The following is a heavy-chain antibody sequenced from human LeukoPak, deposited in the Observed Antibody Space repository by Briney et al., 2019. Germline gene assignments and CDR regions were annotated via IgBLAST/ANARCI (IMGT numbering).Heavy chain of an antibody. CDR3: ARDRAVGLYYYYYMDV. J-gene: IGHJ6*03. CDR1: GFTFSSYW. V-gene: IGHV3-74*01. Sequence: GGSLRLSCAASGFTFSSYWMHWVRQAPGKGLVWVSRINGDGSSTSYADSVKGRFTISRDNAKNSLYLQMNSLRAEDTAVYYCARDRAVGLYYYYYMDVWGKGTTVTVSS. D-gene: IGHD4-23*01. CDR2: INGDGSST.